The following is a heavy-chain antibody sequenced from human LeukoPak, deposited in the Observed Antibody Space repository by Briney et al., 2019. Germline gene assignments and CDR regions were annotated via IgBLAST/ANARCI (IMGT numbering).Heavy chain of an antibody. Sequence: TGGSLRLSCAASGFTFISYNMNWVRQAPGKGLEWVSSISSSNYIYYADSVKGRFTISRDNAKNSLFLQMNSLRAEDTAVYYCARGATMVRGVIRKDYYYYMDVWGKGTTVTISS. CDR1: GFTFISYN. CDR3: ARGATMVRGVIRKDYYYYMDV. D-gene: IGHD3-10*01. V-gene: IGHV3-21*04. CDR2: ISSSNYI. J-gene: IGHJ6*03.